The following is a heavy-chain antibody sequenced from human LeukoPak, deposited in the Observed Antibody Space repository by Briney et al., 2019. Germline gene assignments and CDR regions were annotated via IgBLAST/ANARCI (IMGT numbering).Heavy chain of an antibody. J-gene: IGHJ4*02. V-gene: IGHV1-2*02. CDR3: ARGLFLGAYYYDTSDY. CDR2: INPNSGGT. D-gene: IGHD3-22*01. CDR1: GYTFTGYY. Sequence: ASVKVSCKASGYTFTGYYMHWVRQAPGQGLEWMGWINPNSGGTNYAQKFQGRVTMTRDTSISTAYMELSRLRSDDTAVYYCARGLFLGAYYYDTSDYWGQGTLVTVSS.